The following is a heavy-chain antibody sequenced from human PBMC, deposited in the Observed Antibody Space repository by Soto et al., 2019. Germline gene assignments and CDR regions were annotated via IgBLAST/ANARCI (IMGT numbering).Heavy chain of an antibody. D-gene: IGHD1-1*01. CDR2: ISYDGSNK. J-gene: IGHJ1*01. CDR3: AHGNVEMASRQWGYFQH. Sequence: QVQLVESGGGVVQPGRSLRLSCAASGFTFTSYGMHWVRQAPGKGLEWVAVISYDGSNKYYADSVKGRFTISRDNSKNTLYLQMISLRAEDTAIYYWAHGNVEMASRQWGYFQHGGQGTLVTVSS. V-gene: IGHV3-30*03. CDR1: GFTFTSYG.